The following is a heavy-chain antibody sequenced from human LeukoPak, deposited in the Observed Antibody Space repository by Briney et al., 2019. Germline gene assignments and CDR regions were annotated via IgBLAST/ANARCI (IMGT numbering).Heavy chain of an antibody. CDR1: GGSISSYY. Sequence: SETLSLTCTVSGGSISSYYWSWIRQPPGKGLEWIGYIYYSGSTNYNPSVKSRVTISVDTSKNQFSLKLSSVTAADTAVYYCAGAFYDWDWFDPWGQGTLVTVSS. J-gene: IGHJ5*02. CDR3: AGAFYDWDWFDP. CDR2: IYYSGST. V-gene: IGHV4-59*01. D-gene: IGHD3-16*01.